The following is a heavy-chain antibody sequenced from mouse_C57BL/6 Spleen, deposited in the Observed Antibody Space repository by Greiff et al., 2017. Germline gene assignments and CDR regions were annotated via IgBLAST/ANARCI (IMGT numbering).Heavy chain of an antibody. D-gene: IGHD2-2*01. CDR3: TRVVTPYAMDY. CDR1: GFTFSSYA. CDR2: ISSGGDYI. Sequence: EVKLVESGAGLVKPGGSLKLSCAASGFTFSSYAMSWVRQTPEKRLEWVAYISSGGDYIYYADTVKGRFTISRDNARNTLYLQMSSLKSEDTAMYYCTRVVTPYAMDYWGQGTSVTVSS. J-gene: IGHJ4*01. V-gene: IGHV5-9-1*02.